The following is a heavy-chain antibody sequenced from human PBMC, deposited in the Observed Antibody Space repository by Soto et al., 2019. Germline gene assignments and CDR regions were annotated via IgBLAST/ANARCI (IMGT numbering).Heavy chain of an antibody. V-gene: IGHV4-34*01. D-gene: IGHD2-15*01. Sequence: SETLSLTCAVYGGSFSGYYWSWIRQPPGKGLEWIGEINHSGSTNYNPSLKSRVTISVDTSKNQFSLKLSSVTAADTAVYYCARGIRRRGGNYCSGGSCYSRGYYYYGMDVWGQGTTVTVSS. CDR2: INHSGST. J-gene: IGHJ6*02. CDR1: GGSFSGYY. CDR3: ARGIRRRGGNYCSGGSCYSRGYYYYGMDV.